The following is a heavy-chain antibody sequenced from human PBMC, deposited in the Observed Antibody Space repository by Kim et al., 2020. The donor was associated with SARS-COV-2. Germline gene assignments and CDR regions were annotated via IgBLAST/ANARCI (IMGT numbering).Heavy chain of an antibody. J-gene: IGHJ4*02. CDR1: GGSFSSDF. CDR2: INDSGST. V-gene: IGHV4-34*01. D-gene: IGHD1-1*01. Sequence: SETLSLTCAVSGGSFSSDFWTWIRQPPGKGLDWIGEINDSGSTKYNPSLKSRVTISVDRSKNQFSLILTSVTAADTAVYWCARKRAECGEAVASLGCGTIDNWGQGTLVAVSS. CDR3: ARKRAECGEAVASLGCGTIDN.